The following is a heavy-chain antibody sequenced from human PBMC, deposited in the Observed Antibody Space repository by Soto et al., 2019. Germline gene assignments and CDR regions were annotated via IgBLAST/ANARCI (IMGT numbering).Heavy chain of an antibody. CDR3: ARGVKAPDYDFLSGVSDGMGV. D-gene: IGHD3-3*01. V-gene: IGHV3-13*01. CDR2: IGTAGDR. J-gene: IGHJ6*02. CDR1: GFTFSSYD. Sequence: GSRPLSCAASGFTFSSYDMHWVGQATGKGLEWVSAIGTAGDRYYPGSVKGRFTISRENPKNSLYLQKNSLRAGDTAVYYCARGVKAPDYDFLSGVSDGMGVWGPGTTVTVYS.